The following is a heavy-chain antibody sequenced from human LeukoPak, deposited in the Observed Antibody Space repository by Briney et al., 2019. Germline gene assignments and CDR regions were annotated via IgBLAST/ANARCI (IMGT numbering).Heavy chain of an antibody. D-gene: IGHD3-10*02. CDR2: IRYDGSNK. CDR3: TKSRCSGSYSPPNYFDP. CDR1: GFIFSSNA. V-gene: IGHV3-30*02. J-gene: IGHJ5*02. Sequence: PGGSLRLSCAASGFIFSSNAMHWVRQAPGKGLEWVAFIRYDGSNKDYADSVKGRFTISRDNSKNTLYLQMNSLRPEDTAVYYCTKSRCSGSYSPPNYFDPWGQGTLVTVSS.